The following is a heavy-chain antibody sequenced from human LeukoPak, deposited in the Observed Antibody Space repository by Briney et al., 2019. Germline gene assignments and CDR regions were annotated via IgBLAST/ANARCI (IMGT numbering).Heavy chain of an antibody. CDR3: ARVKRTMVRGVNIGGYYGMDV. Sequence: GGSLRLSCAASGFTFSSYDMHWVRQATGKGLEWVSAIGTAGDTYYPGSVKGRFTISRENAKNSLYLQMNSLRAGDTAVYYCARVKRTMVRGVNIGGYYGMDVWGQGTTVTVS. D-gene: IGHD3-10*01. J-gene: IGHJ6*02. CDR2: IGTAGDT. CDR1: GFTFSSYD. V-gene: IGHV3-13*01.